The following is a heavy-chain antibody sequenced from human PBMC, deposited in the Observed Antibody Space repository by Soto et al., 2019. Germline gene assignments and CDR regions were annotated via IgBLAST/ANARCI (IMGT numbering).Heavy chain of an antibody. D-gene: IGHD1-1*01. CDR3: AYRIDQVYKT. Sequence: ESGPTLVNPTETLTLTGTVSGFSLSDARLAVTWIRQPPGKALEWLAHIFSNDEKSYSTSLKSRLTITKDTSKNQVVLTMTNMDPVDTATYYCAYRIDQVYKTWGQGTLVTVSS. J-gene: IGHJ5*02. CDR1: GFSLSDARLA. V-gene: IGHV2-26*01. CDR2: IFSNDEK.